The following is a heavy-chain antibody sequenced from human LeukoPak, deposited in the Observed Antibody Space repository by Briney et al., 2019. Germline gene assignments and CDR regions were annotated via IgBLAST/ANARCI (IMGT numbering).Heavy chain of an antibody. Sequence: GESLKISCKGSGYSFTSYWIGWVRQMPGKGLEWMGIIFPADSDTRYSPSFQGQVTISADKSISTAYLQWSSLKASDTAMYYCAGAYSSSSFWFDPWGQGTLVTVSS. CDR1: GYSFTSYW. D-gene: IGHD6-6*01. CDR2: IFPADSDT. V-gene: IGHV5-51*01. J-gene: IGHJ5*02. CDR3: AGAYSSSSFWFDP.